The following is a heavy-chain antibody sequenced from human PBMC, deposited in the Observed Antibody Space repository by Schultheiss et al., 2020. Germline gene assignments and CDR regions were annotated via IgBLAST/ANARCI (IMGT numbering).Heavy chain of an antibody. D-gene: IGHD5-12*01. Sequence: SCAASGFTFSSYAMSWVRQAPGKGLEWVSAISGSGGSTYYADSVKGRFTISRDNSKNTLYLQMNSLRAEDTAVYYCAKPKNGGYRYYYYGMDVWGQGTTVTVSS. CDR2: ISGSGGST. J-gene: IGHJ6*02. CDR1: GFTFSSYA. CDR3: AKPKNGGYRYYYYGMDV. V-gene: IGHV3-23*01.